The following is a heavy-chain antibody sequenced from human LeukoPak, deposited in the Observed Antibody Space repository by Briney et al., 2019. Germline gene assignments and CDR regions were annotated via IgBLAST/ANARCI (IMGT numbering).Heavy chain of an antibody. V-gene: IGHV3-20*04. CDR3: ARDYARPDY. D-gene: IGHD4-17*01. CDR2: ITWNGGSI. J-gene: IGHJ4*02. Sequence: PGGSLRPSCAASGFTFEDYGMSWVRQAPGKGLEWVSGITWNGGSIGYADSVKGRFTMSRDNAKNSLYLQMDSLKTEDTALYYCARDYARPDYWGQGTLVTVSS. CDR1: GFTFEDYG.